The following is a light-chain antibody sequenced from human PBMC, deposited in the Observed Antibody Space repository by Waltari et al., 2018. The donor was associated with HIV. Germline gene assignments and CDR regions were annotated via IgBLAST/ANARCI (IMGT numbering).Light chain of an antibody. CDR2: EVT. Sequence: QSALTQPASVSGSPGQSITISCTGATSDVGAYDYVPWYQQHPGKAPKLIIYEVTNRASGGSNRCSGAKSGITASLTISGLQTEDEADYYCSSYTNINTVVFGGGTKLTVL. CDR3: SSYTNINTVV. V-gene: IGLV2-14*01. CDR1: TSDVGAYDY. J-gene: IGLJ2*01.